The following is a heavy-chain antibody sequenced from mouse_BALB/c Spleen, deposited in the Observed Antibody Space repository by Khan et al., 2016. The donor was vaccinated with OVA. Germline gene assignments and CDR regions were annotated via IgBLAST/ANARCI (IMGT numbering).Heavy chain of an antibody. D-gene: IGHD2-10*01. Sequence: EVELVESGGGLVKPGGSLKLSCEVSGFAFNSYDMSWVRQTPEKRLEWVATISSTGSYTYYPGSVKGRFTISRDTARNTLYLQMSSLRSEDTALYYCTRPSYYGNPWFTYWGQGTLGTVSA. J-gene: IGHJ3*01. CDR2: ISSTGSYT. V-gene: IGHV5-9*02. CDR1: GFAFNSYD. CDR3: TRPSYYGNPWFTY.